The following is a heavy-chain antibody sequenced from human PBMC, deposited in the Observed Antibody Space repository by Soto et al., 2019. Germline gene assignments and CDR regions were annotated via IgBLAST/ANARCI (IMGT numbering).Heavy chain of an antibody. J-gene: IGHJ4*02. V-gene: IGHV3-15*01. Sequence: EVQLVESGGGLVKPGGSLRLSCAASGFTFSNAWMSWVRQAPGKGLEWVGRIKRKTDGGTTDYAAPVKGRFTISRDDSKNTLYLQMNSLKTEDTAVYYCTTDRYWGQGTLVTVSS. CDR1: GFTFSNAW. CDR3: TTDRY. CDR2: IKRKTDGGTT.